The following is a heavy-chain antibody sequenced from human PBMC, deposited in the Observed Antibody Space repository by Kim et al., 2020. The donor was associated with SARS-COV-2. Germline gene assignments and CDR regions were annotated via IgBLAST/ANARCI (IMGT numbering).Heavy chain of an antibody. CDR2: VSSSSSAI. V-gene: IGHV3-48*02. Sequence: GGSLRLSCGASGFIFSTYGMNWVRQAPGKGLDWISYVSSSSSAIYYAASVKGRFTISRDNAKNSLYLEMNSLRDGDTAVYYCGRDRDISSGYYGGVDYWGQGTLVTVSS. CDR1: GFIFSTYG. CDR3: GRDRDISSGYYGGVDY. D-gene: IGHD5-12*01. J-gene: IGHJ4*02.